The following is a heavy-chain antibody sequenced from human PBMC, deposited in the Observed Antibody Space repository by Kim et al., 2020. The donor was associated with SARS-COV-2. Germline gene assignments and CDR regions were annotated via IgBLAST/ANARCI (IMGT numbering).Heavy chain of an antibody. CDR2: NRGNT. J-gene: IGHJ4*02. Sequence: NRGNTGYAQKFQGRVTMTRNTSISTAYMELSSLRSEDTAVYYCARGHHDYWGQGTLVTVSS. CDR3: ARGHHDY. V-gene: IGHV1-8*01.